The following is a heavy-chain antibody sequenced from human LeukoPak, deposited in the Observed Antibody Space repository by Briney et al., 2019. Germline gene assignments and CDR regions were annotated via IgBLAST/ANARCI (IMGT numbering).Heavy chain of an antibody. D-gene: IGHD6-13*01. V-gene: IGHV1-8*01. CDR1: GYTFTSYD. J-gene: IGHJ6*03. CDR3: ARDGSAWSSSWYLVYYYYMDV. Sequence: ASVKVSCKASGYTFTSYDINWVRQATGQGLEWMGWMNPNSGNTGYAQKFQGRVTMTRNTSISTAYMELSSLRSEDTAVYYCARDGSAWSSSWYLVYYYYMDVWGKGTTVTVSS. CDR2: MNPNSGNT.